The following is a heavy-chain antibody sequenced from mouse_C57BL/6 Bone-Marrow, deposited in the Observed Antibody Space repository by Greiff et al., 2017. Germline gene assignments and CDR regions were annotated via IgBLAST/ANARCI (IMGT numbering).Heavy chain of an antibody. CDR2: ISYSGST. J-gene: IGHJ2*01. CDR3: ARRANWDYFDY. CDR1: GYSITSGYD. D-gene: IGHD4-1*01. Sequence: EVKLQESGPGMVKPSQSLSLTCTVTGYSITSGYDWHWIRHFPGNKLEWMGYISYSGSTNYNPSLKSRISITHDTSKNHFFLKLNSVTTEDTATYYCARRANWDYFDYWGQGTTLTVSS. V-gene: IGHV3-1*01.